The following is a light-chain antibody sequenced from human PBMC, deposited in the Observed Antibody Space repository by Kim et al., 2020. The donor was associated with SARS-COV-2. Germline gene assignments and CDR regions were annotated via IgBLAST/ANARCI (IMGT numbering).Light chain of an antibody. J-gene: IGLJ2*01. V-gene: IGLV3-19*01. CDR1: SLRTYY. CDR3: NSRDKSGDRVV. Sequence: SSELTQDPAVSVALGQTVRITCQGDSLRTYYASWYQQKPGQAPILVIYGKNNRPSGIPDRFSGSSSGNTASLTATGAQAVDEADYYCNSRDKSGDRVVFGGGTQLTVL. CDR2: GKN.